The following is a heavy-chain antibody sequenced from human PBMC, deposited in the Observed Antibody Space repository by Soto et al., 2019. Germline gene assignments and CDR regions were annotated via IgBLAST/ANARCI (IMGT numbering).Heavy chain of an antibody. V-gene: IGHV3-7*05. CDR1: GFSFGSSW. CDR2: IKKDGSKI. J-gene: IGHJ3*02. Sequence: EVQLVESGGDLVQPGGSLRLSCAASGFSFGSSWMTWVRQAPGKGLEWVANIKKDGSKINYLDSVRGRFTVSRDNAKKSMYLEMNSMSADDTALDYCARDVSPGSSSLYLDAFDIWGQGTMVTVSS. D-gene: IGHD6-13*01. CDR3: ARDVSPGSSSLYLDAFDI.